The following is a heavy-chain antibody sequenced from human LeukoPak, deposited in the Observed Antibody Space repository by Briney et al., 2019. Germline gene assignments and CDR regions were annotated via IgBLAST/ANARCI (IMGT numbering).Heavy chain of an antibody. V-gene: IGHV1-46*01. J-gene: IGHJ5*02. CDR3: ARRGYHYDSGDYYYWFDP. Sequence: GASVKVSCKTSGFTFTTYYIHWVRQAPGQGLEWMGMISPSGGTAGYAQKFQGRLTMTRDASTSTVYMDLSSLRSEDTAVYYCARRGYHYDSGDYYYWFDPWGQGTLVTVSS. CDR1: GFTFTTYY. D-gene: IGHD3-22*01. CDR2: ISPSGGTA.